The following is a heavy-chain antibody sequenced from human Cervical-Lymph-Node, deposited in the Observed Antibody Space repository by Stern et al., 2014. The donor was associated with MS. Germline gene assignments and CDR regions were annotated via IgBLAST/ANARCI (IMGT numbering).Heavy chain of an antibody. J-gene: IGHJ4*02. Sequence: EVQLVESGAEVKKPGESLKISCKGSGYSFTANWIAWVRQMPGKGLAWMGLIYPGDSDTRYTQSFQGTFTISADKSISTAYLQWSSLKASDTAMYYCARDYGDYAFDYWGQGTLVTVPS. CDR2: IYPGDSDT. CDR3: ARDYGDYAFDY. CDR1: GYSFTANW. V-gene: IGHV5-51*01. D-gene: IGHD4-17*01.